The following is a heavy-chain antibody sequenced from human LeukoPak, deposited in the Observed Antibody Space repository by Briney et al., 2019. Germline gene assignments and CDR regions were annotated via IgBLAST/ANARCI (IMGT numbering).Heavy chain of an antibody. CDR3: ARAEGYCSSTSCLMVGLNAFDI. Sequence: GESLKISCKGSGYSFTSYWIGWVRQMPGKGLEWMGIIYPGDSDTRYSPSFQGQVTISADKSISTAYLQWSSLKASDTAMYYCARAEGYCSSTSCLMVGLNAFDIWGQGTMVTVSS. V-gene: IGHV5-51*01. CDR1: GYSFTSYW. J-gene: IGHJ3*02. D-gene: IGHD2-2*01. CDR2: IYPGDSDT.